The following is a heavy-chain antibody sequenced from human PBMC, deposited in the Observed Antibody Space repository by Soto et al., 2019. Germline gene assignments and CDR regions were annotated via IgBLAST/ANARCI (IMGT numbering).Heavy chain of an antibody. D-gene: IGHD5-18*01. V-gene: IGHV1-69*01. CDR1: GAIFSSNA. J-gene: IGHJ4*02. CDR3: ATGGRGYSYAPRFYFEY. CDR2: IIPIFGRT. Sequence: QVQLVQSGAEVKKPGSSVKVTGNASGAIFSSNAISWVRQAPGQGLEGMGGIIPIFGRTNYAQKVQGRVTITEDEPTRTAYMELSRRESEDTAVYYCATGGRGYSYAPRFYFEYWGQGTLVTVSS.